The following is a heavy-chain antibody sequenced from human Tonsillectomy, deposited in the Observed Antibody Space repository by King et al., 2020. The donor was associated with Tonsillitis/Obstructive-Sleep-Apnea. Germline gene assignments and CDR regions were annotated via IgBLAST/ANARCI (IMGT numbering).Heavy chain of an antibody. V-gene: IGHV4-39*01. Sequence: QLQESGPGLVKPSETLSLTCTVSGGSISSSSYYWGWIRQPPGKGLEWSGGIYYSGSTYSNPSLKRRVTISVDTSKNQFSLKLSSVTAADTAVYYCARPNYYGYFDLWGRGTLVTVSS. D-gene: IGHD3-10*01. CDR2: IYYSGST. J-gene: IGHJ2*01. CDR1: GGSISSSSYY. CDR3: ARPNYYGYFDL.